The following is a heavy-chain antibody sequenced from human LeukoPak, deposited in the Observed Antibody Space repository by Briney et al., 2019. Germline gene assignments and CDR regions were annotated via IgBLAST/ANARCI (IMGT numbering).Heavy chain of an antibody. D-gene: IGHD3-10*01. CDR2: IYHSGST. Sequence: SETLSLTCAVYGGSFSGDYWSWIRQPPGKGLEWIGEIYHSGSTNYNPSLKSRGTISVDTSKNQFSLKLSSVTAADTAVYYCARGRKPNYYGSGSYGYWGQGTLVTVSS. CDR1: GGSFSGDY. CDR3: ARGRKPNYYGSGSYGY. V-gene: IGHV4-34*01. J-gene: IGHJ4*02.